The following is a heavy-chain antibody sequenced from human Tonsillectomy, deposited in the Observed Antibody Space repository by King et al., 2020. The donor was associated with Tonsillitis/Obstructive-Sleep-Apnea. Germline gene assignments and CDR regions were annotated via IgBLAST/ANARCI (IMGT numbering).Heavy chain of an antibody. J-gene: IGHJ6*03. Sequence: QLQESGPGLVKPSETLSLTCSVSGGSISSRDYYWGWIRQPPGKGLEWIASIYYNGDTYYNPSLKSRVTISVDTSKNQFSLKLNSVTAADTSVYYCVRNAHARNSYSYMAFGGKGPTVPVPS. D-gene: IGHD2-2*01. CDR3: VRNAHARNSYSYMAF. CDR2: IYYNGDT. CDR1: GGSISSRDYY. V-gene: IGHV4-39*01.